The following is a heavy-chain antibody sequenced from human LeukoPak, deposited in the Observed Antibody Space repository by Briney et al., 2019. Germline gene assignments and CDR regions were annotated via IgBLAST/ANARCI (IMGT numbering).Heavy chain of an antibody. J-gene: IGHJ4*02. Sequence: GESLKISCKGSGYSFTSFWIGWVRKMPGKGLEWMGIIYPGDSDTRYSPSFQGQVTMSADTSISTAYLQWSSLKASDTAMYYCARLDRGDTSGFYLLPFDYWGQGTLVTVSS. V-gene: IGHV5-51*01. D-gene: IGHD3-22*01. CDR2: IYPGDSDT. CDR1: GYSFTSFW. CDR3: ARLDRGDTSGFYLLPFDY.